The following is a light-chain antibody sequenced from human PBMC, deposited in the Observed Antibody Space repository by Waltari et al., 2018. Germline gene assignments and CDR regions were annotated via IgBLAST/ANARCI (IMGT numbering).Light chain of an antibody. J-gene: IGLJ2*01. CDR3: SSYTSSSTVV. Sequence: QSALTQPASVSGSPGQSITISCPGTSSDVGGYTYVSWYQHHPGKAPKLMIYDVSNRPSGVSNRFSGSKSGNTASLTISGLQAEDEADYYCSSYTSSSTVVFGGGTKLTVL. CDR2: DVS. V-gene: IGLV2-14*03. CDR1: SSDVGGYTY.